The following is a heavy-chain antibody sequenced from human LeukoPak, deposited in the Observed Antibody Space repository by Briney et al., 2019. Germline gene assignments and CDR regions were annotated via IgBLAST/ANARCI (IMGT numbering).Heavy chain of an antibody. CDR3: ARKSHVERDDF. Sequence: GASVKVSCKASGYTFTNYGITWVRQAPGQGLEWMGWISASNGDTHYSEKFQDRITVTTDTSTSTAYMELRSLVSDDTAVYYCARKSHVERDDFWGQGTLITVSS. CDR2: ISASNGDT. D-gene: IGHD1-1*01. CDR1: GYTFTNYG. J-gene: IGHJ4*02. V-gene: IGHV1-18*01.